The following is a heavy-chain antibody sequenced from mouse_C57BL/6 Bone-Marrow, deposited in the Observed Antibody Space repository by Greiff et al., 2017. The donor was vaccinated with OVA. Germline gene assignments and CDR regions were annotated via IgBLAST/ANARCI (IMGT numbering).Heavy chain of an antibody. CDR3: ARINYWYFDV. V-gene: IGHV5-17*01. CDR2: ISSGSSTI. J-gene: IGHJ1*03. CDR1: GFTFSDYG. Sequence: EVKLVASGGGLVKPGGSLKLSCAASGFTFSDYGMHWVRQAPEKGLEWVAYISSGSSTIYYADKVKGRFTISRDNAKKPLFRQMPSLRSEDTAMYYCARINYWYFDVWGTGTTVTVSS.